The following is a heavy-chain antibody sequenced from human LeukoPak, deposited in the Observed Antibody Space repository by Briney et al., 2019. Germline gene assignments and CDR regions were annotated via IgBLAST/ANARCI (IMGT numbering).Heavy chain of an antibody. CDR2: ISASGDTT. CDR3: ARREVGATLGD. J-gene: IGHJ4*02. Sequence: QAGGSLRLSCAASGFTFSSHVMSWVRQAPGKGLEWVSDISASGDTTYYADSVKGRFTISRDNSKNTLDLQMSSLRAEDTAVYYCARREVGATLGDWGQGTLVTVSS. V-gene: IGHV3-23*01. CDR1: GFTFSSHV. D-gene: IGHD1-26*01.